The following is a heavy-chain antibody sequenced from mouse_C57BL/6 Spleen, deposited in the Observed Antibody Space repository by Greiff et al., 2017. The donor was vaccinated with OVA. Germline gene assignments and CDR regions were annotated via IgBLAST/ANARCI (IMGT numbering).Heavy chain of an antibody. V-gene: IGHV1-82*01. J-gene: IGHJ1*03. CDR3: ANDYDRYFDV. Sequence: VQVVESGPELVKPGASVKISCKASGYAFSSSWMNWVKQRPGKGLEWIGRIYPGDGDTNYNGKFKGKATLTADKSSSTAYMQLSSLTSEDSAVYFCANDYDRYFDVWGTGTTVTVSS. D-gene: IGHD2-4*01. CDR1: GYAFSSSW. CDR2: IYPGDGDT.